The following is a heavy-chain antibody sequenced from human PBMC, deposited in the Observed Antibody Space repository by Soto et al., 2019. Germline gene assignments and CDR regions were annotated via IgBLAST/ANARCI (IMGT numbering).Heavy chain of an antibody. J-gene: IGHJ4*02. CDR1: GLTFRTYE. CDR2: ISSGGNNQ. Sequence: PGGSLRLSCVDSGLTFRTYEMEWVRQAPGKGLEWISYISSGGNNQEYADSVKGRFIISRDNAKNTLYLQMSSLSAEDSAVYYCAATPYGRSLVDKRPIDYWGQGTLVTVSS. CDR3: AATPYGRSLVDKRPIDY. V-gene: IGHV3-48*03. D-gene: IGHD2-15*01.